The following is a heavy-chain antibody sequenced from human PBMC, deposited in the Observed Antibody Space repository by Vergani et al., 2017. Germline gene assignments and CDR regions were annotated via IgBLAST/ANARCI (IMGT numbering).Heavy chain of an antibody. J-gene: IGHJ4*02. D-gene: IGHD1-26*01. Sequence: QVQLVQSGAEVKKPGASMKVSCKASGYTFTSYGISWVRQAPGQGLEWMGWLSAYNGNTNYAQKLQGRVTMTTDTSTSTAYRELRSLRSDDTAVYYCAGDRRSLVGGDYWGQGTLVTVSS. CDR3: AGDRRSLVGGDY. CDR2: LSAYNGNT. V-gene: IGHV1-18*01. CDR1: GYTFTSYG.